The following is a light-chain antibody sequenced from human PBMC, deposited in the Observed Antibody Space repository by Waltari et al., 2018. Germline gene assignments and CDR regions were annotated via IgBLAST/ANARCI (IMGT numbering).Light chain of an antibody. CDR2: AAS. CDR1: QGISTW. CDR3: QQANSFPL. V-gene: IGKV1-12*01. J-gene: IGKJ4*01. Sequence: DIQMTQSPSSVSASVGYSVTITFRASQGISTWLGWYQQKPGKAPKPLIYAASSLQSGVPSRFSGSGSGTEFTLTISSLQPEDFATYYCQQANSFPLFGGGTKVEIK.